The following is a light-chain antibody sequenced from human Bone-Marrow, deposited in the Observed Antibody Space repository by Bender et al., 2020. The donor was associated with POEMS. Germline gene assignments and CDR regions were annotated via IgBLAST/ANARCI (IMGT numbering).Light chain of an antibody. V-gene: IGLV2-14*01. CDR2: EVS. CDR1: SSDVGTYKY. CDR3: CSYAGGYTYV. Sequence: QSALTQPASVSGSPGQSITISCTGTSSDVGTYKYVSWYQQHPGKAPKLMIYEVSNRPSGVSNRFSGSKSDNTASLTISGLQAEDEADYFCCSYAGGYTYVFGTGTQLVVL. J-gene: IGLJ1*01.